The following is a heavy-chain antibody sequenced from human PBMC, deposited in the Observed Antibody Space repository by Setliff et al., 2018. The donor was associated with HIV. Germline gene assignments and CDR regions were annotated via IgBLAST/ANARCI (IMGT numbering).Heavy chain of an antibody. CDR2: IKQDGSEK. Sequence: GGSLRLSCAASGFAFSFYAMNWVRQAPGKGLEWVANIKQDGSEKNYMDSVKGRFTISRDNAKNSLYLQMNSLRVEDTAVYYCATDCAVVGGTGSLDSWGQGTLVTVSS. CDR1: GFAFSFYA. CDR3: ATDCAVVGGTGSLDS. V-gene: IGHV3-7*05. J-gene: IGHJ4*02. D-gene: IGHD1-26*01.